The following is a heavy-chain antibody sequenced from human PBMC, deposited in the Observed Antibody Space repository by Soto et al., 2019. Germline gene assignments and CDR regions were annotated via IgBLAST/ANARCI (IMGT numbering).Heavy chain of an antibody. Sequence: GGSLRLSCVASGFSFDDFVMSLVRQLQGKGLVWVSSVSWNSGAKLYADSVKGRFAISRDSANKSVYLQMNSLRPDDTAFYYCAKGVATAVPALDYWGQGTMVTVSS. D-gene: IGHD2-21*02. CDR1: GFSFDDFV. CDR2: VSWNSGAK. J-gene: IGHJ4*02. CDR3: AKGVATAVPALDY. V-gene: IGHV3-9*01.